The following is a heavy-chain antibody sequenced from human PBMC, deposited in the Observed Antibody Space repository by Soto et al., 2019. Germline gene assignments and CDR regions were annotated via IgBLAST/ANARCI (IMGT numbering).Heavy chain of an antibody. J-gene: IGHJ5*02. CDR3: AKARHSGDFAGSYDS. CDR2: IGGRGGNA. V-gene: IGHV3-23*01. D-gene: IGHD2-21*02. Sequence: GGSLRLSGAASGFSFIDYAINWVRQVPGRGLEYVAGIGGRGGNAFYADSMKGRFSISRDNSKNSVYLHMHNLRVDDSAMYYCAKARHSGDFAGSYDSWGQGTLVTVSS. CDR1: GFSFIDYA.